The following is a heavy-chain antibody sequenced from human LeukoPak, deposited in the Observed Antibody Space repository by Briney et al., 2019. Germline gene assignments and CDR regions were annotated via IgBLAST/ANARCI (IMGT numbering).Heavy chain of an antibody. D-gene: IGHD6-6*01. CDR1: GDSSSTYY. V-gene: IGHV4-59*12. J-gene: IGHJ4*02. CDR2: IRYSGST. Sequence: PSETLSLTCTVSGDSSSTYYWSWIREPPGKGLEWIGNIRYSGSTNYNPSLKSRVTISVDRSKNQFSLKLSSVTAADTAVYYCARGPIAAPPDYWGQGTLVTVSS. CDR3: ARGPIAAPPDY.